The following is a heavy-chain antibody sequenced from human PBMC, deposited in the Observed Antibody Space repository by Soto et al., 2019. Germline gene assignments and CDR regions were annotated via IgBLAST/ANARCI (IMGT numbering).Heavy chain of an antibody. V-gene: IGHV1-8*01. J-gene: IGHJ3*02. CDR2: MNPNSGNT. D-gene: IGHD3-3*01. Sequence: ASVKVSCKASGYTFTSYDINWVRQATGQGLEWMGWMNPNSGNTGYAQKFQGRVTMTRNTSISTAYMELSSLRSEDTAVYYCARDYDFWSGYYEGPHDAFDIWGQGTMVTVSS. CDR3: ARDYDFWSGYYEGPHDAFDI. CDR1: GYTFTSYD.